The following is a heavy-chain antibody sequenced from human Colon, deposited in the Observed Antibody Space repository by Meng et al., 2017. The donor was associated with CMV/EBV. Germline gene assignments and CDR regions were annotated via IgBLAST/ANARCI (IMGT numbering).Heavy chain of an antibody. D-gene: IGHD4-17*01. CDR2: IGTAGDI. V-gene: IGHV3-13*01. CDR3: ARAHFNDGDYGAFDI. J-gene: IGHJ3*02. Sequence: GGSLRLSCAASGFTFSTYDMHWVRQPSGKGLEWVSGIGTAGDIYYAGSVKGRFTISRDDAKNSSYLQMNSLRAGDTAVYYCARAHFNDGDYGAFDIWGQGTVVTVSS. CDR1: GFTFSTYD.